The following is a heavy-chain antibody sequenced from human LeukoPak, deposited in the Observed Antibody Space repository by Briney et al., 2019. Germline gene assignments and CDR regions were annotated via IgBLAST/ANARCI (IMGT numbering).Heavy chain of an antibody. Sequence: ASVKVSCKASGYTFTSYGISWVRQAPGQGLEWMGWISAYNGNTNYAQKFQERVTITRDMSTSTAYMELSSLRSEDTAVYYCAASTLVLGTADVWGKGTTVTVSS. D-gene: IGHD1/OR15-1a*01. V-gene: IGHV1-18*01. CDR2: ISAYNGNT. J-gene: IGHJ6*04. CDR1: GYTFTSYG. CDR3: AASTLVLGTADV.